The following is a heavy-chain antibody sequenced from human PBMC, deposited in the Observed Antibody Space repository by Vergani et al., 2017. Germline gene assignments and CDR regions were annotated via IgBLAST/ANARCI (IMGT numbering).Heavy chain of an antibody. CDR3: ASPRTAENLPKPLYYFYGLDV. D-gene: IGHD7-27*01. CDR2: ITPFFPTG. CDR1: GGTFNIYS. V-gene: IGHV1-69*12. J-gene: IGHJ6*02. Sequence: QVQLVQSGAEVKKPGSSVKVSCKASGGTFNIYSVSWLRQAPGQGPEWMGGITPFFPTGHYAQKFQGRVTITAEESATTVYMELSSLRSEDTAVYYCASPRTAENLPKPLYYFYGLDVWGQGTTVTVSS.